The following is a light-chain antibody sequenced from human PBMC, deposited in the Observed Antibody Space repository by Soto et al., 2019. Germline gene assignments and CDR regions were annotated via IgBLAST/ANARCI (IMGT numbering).Light chain of an antibody. V-gene: IGLV2-8*01. J-gene: IGLJ2*01. Sequence: QSVLTQPPSASGSPGQSVTISCTGTSSDVGGYKYVSWYQQHPGKVPKLMIYEVTERPSGVPDRFSGSKSGNTASLTVSGLQAEDEADYYCSSYAGSNNVVFGGGTKVTVL. CDR2: EVT. CDR3: SSYAGSNNVV. CDR1: SSDVGGYKY.